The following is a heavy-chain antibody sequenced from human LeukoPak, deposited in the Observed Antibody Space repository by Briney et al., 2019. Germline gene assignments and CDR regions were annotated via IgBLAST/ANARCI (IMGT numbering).Heavy chain of an antibody. CDR1: GYTFTGYY. CDR2: INPNSGGT. V-gene: IGHV1-2*02. J-gene: IGHJ6*02. Sequence: ASVKVPCKASGYTFTGYYMHWVRQAPGQGLEWMGWINPNSGGTNYAQKFQGRVTMTRDTSISTAYMELSRLRSDDTAVYYCARGYTMVRGVILGENYGMDVWGQGTTVTVSS. D-gene: IGHD3-10*01. CDR3: ARGYTMVRGVILGENYGMDV.